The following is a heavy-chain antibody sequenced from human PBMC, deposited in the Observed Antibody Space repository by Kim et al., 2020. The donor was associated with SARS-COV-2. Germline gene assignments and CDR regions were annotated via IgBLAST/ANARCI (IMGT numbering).Heavy chain of an antibody. D-gene: IGHD6-13*01. CDR3: AKIAAAGRDHDGMDV. J-gene: IGHJ6*02. CDR2: ISWNSGSI. CDR1: GFTFDDYA. V-gene: IGHV3-9*01. Sequence: GGSLRLSCAASGFTFDDYAMHWVRQAPGKGLEWVSGISWNSGSIGYADSVKGRFTISRDNAKNSLYLQMNSLRAEDTALYYCAKIAAAGRDHDGMDVWGQGTTVTVSS.